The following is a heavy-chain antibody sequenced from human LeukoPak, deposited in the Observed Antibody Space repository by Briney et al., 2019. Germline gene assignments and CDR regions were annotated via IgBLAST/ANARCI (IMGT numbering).Heavy chain of an antibody. CDR2: IKGDGSET. D-gene: IGHD3-10*01. Sequence: GGSLRLSCAASGLSFSTYWMSWVRQAPGKGLEWVANIKGDGSETYYVDSVKGRFTISRDNAKKSLYLQMNSLRAEDTAVFYCASFNFGSGSHDHWGQGTLVTVSS. V-gene: IGHV3-7*02. CDR3: ASFNFGSGSHDH. J-gene: IGHJ4*02. CDR1: GLSFSTYW.